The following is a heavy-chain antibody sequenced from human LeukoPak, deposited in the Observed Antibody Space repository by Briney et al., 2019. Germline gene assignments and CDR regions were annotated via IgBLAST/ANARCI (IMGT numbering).Heavy chain of an antibody. CDR1: GFTFSTYT. Sequence: PGGSLRLSCAASGFTFSTYTMNWVRQAPGKGLEWVSSISSSSTYIYYADSVKGRFTISRDNAKNSLYLQMNSLRAEDTAVYYCARDEVYGEQYYFDYWGQGTLVIVSS. CDR3: ARDEVYGEQYYFDY. V-gene: IGHV3-21*01. D-gene: IGHD4/OR15-4a*01. CDR2: ISSSSTYI. J-gene: IGHJ4*02.